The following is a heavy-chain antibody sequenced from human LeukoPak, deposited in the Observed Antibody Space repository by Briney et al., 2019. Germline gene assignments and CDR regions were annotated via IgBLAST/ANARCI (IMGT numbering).Heavy chain of an antibody. D-gene: IGHD2-8*01. CDR1: GFTITDYY. J-gene: IGHJ4*01. CDR3: TKLARAPRDFDY. CDR2: ISGSGSTI. Sequence: GGSLRLSCAASGFTITDYYMNWIRQAPGKGLEWVSYISGSGSTIYYAESVKGRFTISRDNAKNSLYLQMNSLRAEDTAMYYCTKLARAPRDFDYWGQGTLVTVSS. V-gene: IGHV3-11*04.